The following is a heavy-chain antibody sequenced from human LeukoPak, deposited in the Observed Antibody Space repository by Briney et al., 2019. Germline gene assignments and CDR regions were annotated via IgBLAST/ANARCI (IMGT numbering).Heavy chain of an antibody. D-gene: IGHD3-10*01. CDR3: ARQVLLAFDY. Sequence: PSETLSLTCSVSGGSISSPSYYWDWIRQPPGKGLEWIGTVFYTGTTYYNPSLKSRVTISVDTSNNQFSLKLSSVTAADTALYYCARQVLLAFDYWGQGALVTVSS. CDR2: VFYTGTT. J-gene: IGHJ4*02. V-gene: IGHV4-39*01. CDR1: GGSISSPSYY.